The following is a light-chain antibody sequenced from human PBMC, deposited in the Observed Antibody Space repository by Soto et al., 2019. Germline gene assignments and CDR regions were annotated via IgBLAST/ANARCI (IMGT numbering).Light chain of an antibody. Sequence: DIQMTQSPSPLSASVADRVTITCRSSQSISSWLAWYQQKPGKAPTLLIYKASSFESGVPSRFSGSGSGTEVTLTISILQPDDFEPYYGQQYTSYRYTFGQGTKLEIK. CDR1: QSISSW. J-gene: IGKJ2*01. V-gene: IGKV1-5*03. CDR2: KAS. CDR3: QQYTSYRYT.